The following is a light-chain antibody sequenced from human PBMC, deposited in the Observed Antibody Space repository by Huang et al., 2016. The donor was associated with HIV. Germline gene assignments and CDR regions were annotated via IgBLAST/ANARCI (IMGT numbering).Light chain of an antibody. V-gene: IGKV3-11*01. Sequence: EIVLTQSPATLSLSPGERATLSCRASQGVSSYLAWYQQKPGQAPSLLIYDATSRAPCIPARFSGSGSGTDFTLTISNLEPEDFAVYSCQQRYDWPLTFGGGTKVEIK. CDR2: DAT. CDR3: QQRYDWPLT. J-gene: IGKJ4*01. CDR1: QGVSSY.